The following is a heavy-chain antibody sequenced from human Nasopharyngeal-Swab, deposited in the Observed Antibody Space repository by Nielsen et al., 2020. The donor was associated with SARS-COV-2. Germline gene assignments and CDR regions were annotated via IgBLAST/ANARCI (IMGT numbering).Heavy chain of an antibody. J-gene: IGHJ4*02. CDR2: IKHDGSGT. CDR3: TRDFGMATFDS. CDR1: GFTFSNYW. D-gene: IGHD3-16*01. Sequence: GESLKISCVASGFTFSNYWMYCVRQAPGKGLVWVSRIKHDGSGTKYADSVKGRFTISRDNAKNTLYLHMNSLTAEDTAVYYCTRDFGMATFDSWGQGTLVTVSS. V-gene: IGHV3-74*03.